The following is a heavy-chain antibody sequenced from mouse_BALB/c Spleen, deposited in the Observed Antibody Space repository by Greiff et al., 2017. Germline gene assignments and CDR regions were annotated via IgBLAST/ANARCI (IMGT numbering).Heavy chain of an antibody. CDR1: GYTFTSYW. J-gene: IGHJ2*01. D-gene: IGHD2-2*01. Sequence: VQLQQSGTVLARPGASVKLSCKASGYTFTSYWMHWVKQRPGQGLEWIGAIYPGNSDTSDNQKFKGKAKLTAVTSTSTAYMEVSSLTNEDSAVENCTRYGYDVNYFDYWGQGTTLTVSS. V-gene: IGHV1-5*01. CDR3: TRYGYDVNYFDY. CDR2: IYPGNSDT.